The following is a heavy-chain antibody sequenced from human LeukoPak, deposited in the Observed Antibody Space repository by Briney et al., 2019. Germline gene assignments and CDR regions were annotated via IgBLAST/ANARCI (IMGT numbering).Heavy chain of an antibody. Sequence: PSETLSLTCTVSGGSISSYYWSWIRQPPGKGLEWIGYIYYSGSTNYNPSLKSRVTISVDTSKNQFSLKLSSVTAADTAVYYCARLPVKVLWFGESSPYYYMDVWGKGTTVTISS. J-gene: IGHJ6*03. CDR3: ARLPVKVLWFGESSPYYYMDV. CDR2: IYYSGST. D-gene: IGHD3-10*01. V-gene: IGHV4-59*12. CDR1: GGSISSYY.